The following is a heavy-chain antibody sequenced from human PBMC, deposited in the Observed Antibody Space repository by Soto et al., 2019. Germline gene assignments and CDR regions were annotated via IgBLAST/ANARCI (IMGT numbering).Heavy chain of an antibody. V-gene: IGHV3-74*01. J-gene: IGHJ4*02. CDR2: INTDGSSR. CDR3: ARDSYDSSGYYYGIDS. D-gene: IGHD3-22*01. CDR1: GLPFSGYW. Sequence: GGSMKLSCAASGLPFSGYWMHWVREAPGKGLLWVARINTDGSSRSYAESVKGRFTVSRDNAKNTLYLQMDSLRAEDTAVYYCARDSYDSSGYYYGIDSWGQGTLVTVSS.